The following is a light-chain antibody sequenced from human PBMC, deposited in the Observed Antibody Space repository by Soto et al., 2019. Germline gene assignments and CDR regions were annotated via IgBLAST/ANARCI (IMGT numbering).Light chain of an antibody. V-gene: IGKV1-39*01. Sequence: DLQMTQSPSSLSASVGDRVTITCRASQSISTYLNWYQQKAGLAPKLLIYAASSLQSGVPSRFSGSGSGTDFTLTISSLQPEDFATYYCQQTYSTLPTFGQGTKVEIK. CDR3: QQTYSTLPT. J-gene: IGKJ1*01. CDR2: AAS. CDR1: QSISTY.